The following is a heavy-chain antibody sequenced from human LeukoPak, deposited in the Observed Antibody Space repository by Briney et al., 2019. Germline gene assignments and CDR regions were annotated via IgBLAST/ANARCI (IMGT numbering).Heavy chain of an antibody. V-gene: IGHV4-39*07. CDR2: IYYSGST. D-gene: IGHD6-19*01. J-gene: IGHJ4*02. CDR3: AYGWQWLTRGDY. Sequence: SETLSLTCTVSGGSISSSSYYWSWIRQPPGKGLEWIGSIYYSGSTYYNPSLKSRVTISVDTSKNQFSLKLSSVTAADTAVYYCAYGWQWLTRGDYWGQGTLVTVSS. CDR1: GGSISSSSYY.